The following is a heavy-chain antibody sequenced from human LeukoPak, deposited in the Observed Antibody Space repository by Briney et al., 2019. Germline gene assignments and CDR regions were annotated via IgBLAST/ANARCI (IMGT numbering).Heavy chain of an antibody. Sequence: SETLSLTCAVYGGSFSGYYWSWIRRPPGKGLEWIGEINHSGSTNYNPSLKSRVTISVDTSKNQFSLKLSSVTAADTAVYYCARGGGARVVAATDYYYYYGMDVWGQGTTVTVSS. CDR3: ARGGGARVVAATDYYYYYGMDV. CDR2: INHSGST. CDR1: GGSFSGYY. D-gene: IGHD2-15*01. V-gene: IGHV4-34*01. J-gene: IGHJ6*02.